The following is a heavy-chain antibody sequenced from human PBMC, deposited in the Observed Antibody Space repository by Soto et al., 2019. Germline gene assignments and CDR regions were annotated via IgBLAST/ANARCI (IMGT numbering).Heavy chain of an antibody. Sequence: SGTLSLTCTVPGDSISTSGHCWGWLRQPPGKALEWIGGLVNRGSTLYHPSLRSRITMSIDTSKTFFSLKLTSVSASATALHYCTRILTPYYTPGPNWFGPWGQGTLVTVSS. V-gene: IGHV4-39*02. J-gene: IGHJ5*02. D-gene: IGHD1-26*01. CDR1: GDSISTSGHC. CDR2: LVNRGST. CDR3: TRILTPYYTPGPNWFGP.